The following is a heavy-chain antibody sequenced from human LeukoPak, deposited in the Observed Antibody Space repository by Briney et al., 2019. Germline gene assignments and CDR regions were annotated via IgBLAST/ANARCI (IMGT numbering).Heavy chain of an antibody. D-gene: IGHD3-9*01. CDR2: IYYSGST. J-gene: IGHJ4*02. Sequence: SATLSLTCTVSGGSISSDGYYWSWIRQHPGKGLEWIGYIYYSGSTYYNPSLKSRVTISVDTSKNQFSLNLDSVTAADTAVYYCARANILTGPNYWGQGTLVTVSS. CDR1: GGSISSDGYY. CDR3: ARANILTGPNY. V-gene: IGHV4-31*03.